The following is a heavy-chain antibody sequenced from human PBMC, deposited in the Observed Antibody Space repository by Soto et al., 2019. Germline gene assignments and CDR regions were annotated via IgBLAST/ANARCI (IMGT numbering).Heavy chain of an antibody. CDR2: INHSGST. CDR1: GGSFSGYY. Sequence: PSETLSLTCAVYGGSFSGYYWSWIRQPPGKGLEWIGEINHSGSTNYNPSLKSRVTISVDTSKNQFSLKLSSVTAADTAVYYCARIRGHIVVVPAAPDYWGQGTLVTVSS. D-gene: IGHD2-2*01. V-gene: IGHV4-34*01. CDR3: ARIRGHIVVVPAAPDY. J-gene: IGHJ4*02.